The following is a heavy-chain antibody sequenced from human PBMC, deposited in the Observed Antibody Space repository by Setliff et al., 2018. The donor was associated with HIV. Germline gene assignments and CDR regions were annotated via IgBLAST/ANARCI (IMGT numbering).Heavy chain of an antibody. V-gene: IGHV3-23*01. CDR1: GFAFKHYA. J-gene: IGHJ4*02. CDR3: ARSRPYNSALDY. Sequence: GGSLRLSCTASGFAFKHYAMSWVRKAPKKGLQWVAGINGDGDSTFYADSVKGRFTVSRDNSKNTVYLQVGSLRPDDTAMYYCARSRPYNSALDYWGQGTLVTVSS. CDR2: INGDGDST. D-gene: IGHD6-25*01.